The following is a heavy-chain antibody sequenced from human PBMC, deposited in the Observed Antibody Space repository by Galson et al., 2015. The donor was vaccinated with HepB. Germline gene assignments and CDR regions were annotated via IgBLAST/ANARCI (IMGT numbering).Heavy chain of an antibody. CDR3: AGFGTTGTPFDY. CDR2: IYPGDSDS. J-gene: IGHJ4*02. V-gene: IGHV5-51*01. CDR1: GSSFTNYW. Sequence: QSGAAVKKPGESLKISCKGSGSSFTNYWNGWVRQMPGKCLEWMGIIYPGDSDSRYSPSFTGQVTISADKSISTAYLQWSSLKASDTAMYYCAGFGTTGTPFDYWGQGTLVTVSS. D-gene: IGHD1/OR15-1a*01.